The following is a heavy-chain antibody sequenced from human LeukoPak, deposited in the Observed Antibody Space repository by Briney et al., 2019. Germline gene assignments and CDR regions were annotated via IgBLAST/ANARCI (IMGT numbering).Heavy chain of an antibody. CDR1: GFTFSSYA. Sequence: GGSLRLSCAASGFTFSSYAMSWVRQAPGKGLEWVSAISGSGGSTYYADSVKGRFTISRDNSKNTLYLQMNSLRAEDTAVYYCAKPVGQWLRSRNRDDYFDYWGQGTLVTVSS. D-gene: IGHD5-12*01. J-gene: IGHJ4*02. CDR3: AKPVGQWLRSRNRDDYFDY. CDR2: ISGSGGST. V-gene: IGHV3-23*01.